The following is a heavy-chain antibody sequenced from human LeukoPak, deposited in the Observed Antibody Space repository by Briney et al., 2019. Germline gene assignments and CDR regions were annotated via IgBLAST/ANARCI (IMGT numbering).Heavy chain of an antibody. Sequence: SETLSLTCAVYGGSFSNYFWNWIRQPPGKGLEWIAEIHHTGHINYNPSFKSRVTVSEDRSKNQFSLKLTSVTAADTAVYYCALFEVVVGSTQDFWGQGTLVTVSS. V-gene: IGHV4-34*01. CDR3: ALFEVVVGSTQDF. CDR2: IHHTGHI. D-gene: IGHD2-15*01. J-gene: IGHJ4*02. CDR1: GGSFSNYF.